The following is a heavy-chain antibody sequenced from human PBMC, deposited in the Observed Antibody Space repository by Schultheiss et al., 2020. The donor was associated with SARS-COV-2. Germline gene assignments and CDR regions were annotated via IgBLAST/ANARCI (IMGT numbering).Heavy chain of an antibody. V-gene: IGHV4-61*08. J-gene: IGHJ3*02. D-gene: IGHD3-22*01. CDR1: GGSISSGGYY. CDR3: ARGISMIEAFDI. CDR2: IYYSGST. Sequence: SETLSLTCTVSGGSISSGGYYWSWIRQHPGKGLEWIGYIYYSGSTNYNPSLKSRVTISVDTSKNQFSLKLSSVTAADTAVYYCARGISMIEAFDIWGQGTMVTVSS.